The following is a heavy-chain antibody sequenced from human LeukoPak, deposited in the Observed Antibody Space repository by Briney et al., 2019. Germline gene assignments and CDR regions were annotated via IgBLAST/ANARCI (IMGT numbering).Heavy chain of an antibody. J-gene: IGHJ4*02. CDR2: ISYDGSNK. CDR3: ARGGAFFDY. V-gene: IGHV3-30*04. Sequence: PGGSLRLSCAASGFTFSSYEMNWVRQAPGKGLEWVAVISYDGSNKYYADSVKGRFTISRDNSKNTLYLQMNSLRAEDTAVYYCARGGAFFDYWGQGTLVTVSS. D-gene: IGHD3-16*01. CDR1: GFTFSSYE.